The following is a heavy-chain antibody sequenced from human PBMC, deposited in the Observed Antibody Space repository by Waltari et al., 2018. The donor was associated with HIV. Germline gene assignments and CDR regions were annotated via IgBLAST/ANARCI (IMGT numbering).Heavy chain of an antibody. J-gene: IGHJ3*02. Sequence: QLPLVQAGAEVETPGAAVMLSCKASGYALTCYLTAWVRRAPGQGLEWRGWINPTSGGTNYALKFQGRVTMTRDTSKSKAYMELSRLRSDDTAVYYCARDSPLDVVLIATQLGGACDIWGQGTMVTVSS. CDR2: INPTSGGT. D-gene: IGHD2-21*01. CDR1: GYALTCYL. CDR3: ARDSPLDVVLIATQLGGACDI. V-gene: IGHV1-2*02.